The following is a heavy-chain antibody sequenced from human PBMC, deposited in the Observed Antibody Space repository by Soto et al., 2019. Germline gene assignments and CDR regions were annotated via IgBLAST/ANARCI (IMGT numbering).Heavy chain of an antibody. CDR3: ARSGDNYKVLDY. CDR2: SSNSGTFT. V-gene: IGHV3-11*03. J-gene: IGHJ4*02. D-gene: IGHD1-1*01. CDR1: GFSISDHY. Sequence: PGGSLRLNCAASGFSISDHYMSWIRQAPGKGLEWVSYSSNSGTFTKYADSVKGRFSISRDNAKNSLYLEINSLRGEDTAIYYCARSGDNYKVLDYWGQGTPVTVSS.